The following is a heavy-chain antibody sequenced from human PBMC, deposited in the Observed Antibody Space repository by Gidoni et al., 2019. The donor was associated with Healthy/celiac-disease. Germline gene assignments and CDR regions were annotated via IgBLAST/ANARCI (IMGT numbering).Heavy chain of an antibody. CDR2: ISYDGSNK. Sequence: QGQRVEAGGGVVQPGRSLRLSCADSGFTSRSDGMPWVRQAPGKGRGWVAVISYDGSNKSYADSVQGRFTISRDNSKNTLYLQMNSLRAEDTAVYYCAKDRCSSGGSCYSGYFDYWGQGTLVTVSS. V-gene: IGHV3-30*18. D-gene: IGHD2-15*01. CDR3: AKDRCSSGGSCYSGYFDY. CDR1: GFTSRSDG. J-gene: IGHJ4*02.